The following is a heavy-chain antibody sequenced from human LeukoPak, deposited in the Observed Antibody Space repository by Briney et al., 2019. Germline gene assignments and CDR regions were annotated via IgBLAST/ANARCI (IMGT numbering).Heavy chain of an antibody. CDR2: INTKTGNP. Sequence: ASVKVSCKASGYTFSSYHMNWVRRAPGQGLEWMGWINTKTGNPTYAQGFIGRFAFSLDTSVSTAYLQISSLKAEDTAVYYCARSYCSGDNCPGYFDYWGQGTLVTVSS. CDR3: ARSYCSGDNCPGYFDY. V-gene: IGHV7-4-1*02. CDR1: GYTFSSYH. J-gene: IGHJ4*02. D-gene: IGHD2-15*01.